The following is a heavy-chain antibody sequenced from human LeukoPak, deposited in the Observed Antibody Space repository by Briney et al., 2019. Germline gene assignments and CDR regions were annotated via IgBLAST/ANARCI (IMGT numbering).Heavy chain of an antibody. CDR3: AAYSGYASYFDY. D-gene: IGHD5-12*01. CDR1: GFTFSSYA. J-gene: IGHJ4*02. CDR2: ISGSGGST. Sequence: PGGSLRLSCAASGFTFSSYAMSWVRQAPGKGLEWVSAISGSGGSTYYADSVKGRFTISRDNSKNTLYLQMNSLRAEDTAVYYCAAYSGYASYFDYWGQGTLVTVSS. V-gene: IGHV3-23*01.